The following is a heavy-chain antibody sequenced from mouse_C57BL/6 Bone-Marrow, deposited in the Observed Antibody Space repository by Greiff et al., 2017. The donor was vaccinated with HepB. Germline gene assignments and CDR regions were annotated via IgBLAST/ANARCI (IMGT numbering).Heavy chain of an antibody. CDR3: ASYGSRGGY. CDR1: GYTFTSYD. Sequence: VHLVESGPELVKPGASVKLSCKASGYTFTSYDINWVKQRPGQGLEWIGWIYPRDGSTKYNEKFKGKATLTVDTSSSTAYMELHSLTSEDSAVYFCASYGSRGGYWGQGTTLTVSS. CDR2: IYPRDGST. J-gene: IGHJ2*01. V-gene: IGHV1-85*01. D-gene: IGHD1-1*01.